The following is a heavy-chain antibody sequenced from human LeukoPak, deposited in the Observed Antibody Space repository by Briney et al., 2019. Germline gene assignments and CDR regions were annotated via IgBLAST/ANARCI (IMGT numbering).Heavy chain of an antibody. J-gene: IGHJ5*02. CDR1: GGTFSSYT. CDR3: ARDYRSGRSNWFDP. V-gene: IGHV1-69*04. CDR2: IIPILGIA. Sequence: GASVKVSCKASGGTFSSYTISWVRQAPGQGLEWMGRIIPILGIANYAQKFQSRVTITADKSTSTAYMELSSLRSEDTAVYYCARDYRSGRSNWFDPWGQGTLVTVSS. D-gene: IGHD6-19*01.